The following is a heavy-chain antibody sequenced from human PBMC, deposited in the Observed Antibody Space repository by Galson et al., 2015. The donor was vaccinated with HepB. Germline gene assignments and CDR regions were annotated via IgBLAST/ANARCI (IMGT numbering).Heavy chain of an antibody. V-gene: IGHV1-69*13. J-gene: IGHJ6*03. Sequence: SVKVSCKASGGTFSSYAISWVRQAPGQGLEWMGGIIPIFGTANYAQKFQGRVTITADESTSTAYMELSSLRSEDTAVYYCAGPGIVVVPAAIKSPYYYYYYMDVWGKGTTVTVSS. CDR3: AGPGIVVVPAAIKSPYYYYYYMDV. CDR1: GGTFSSYA. D-gene: IGHD2-2*02. CDR2: IIPIFGTA.